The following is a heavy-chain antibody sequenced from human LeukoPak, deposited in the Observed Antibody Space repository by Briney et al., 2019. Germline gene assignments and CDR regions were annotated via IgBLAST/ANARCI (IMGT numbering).Heavy chain of an antibody. CDR1: GFTFSSYG. J-gene: IGHJ4*02. CDR3: ARGVGRGVIIPEFDY. CDR2: IWYDGSNK. Sequence: GGSLRLSCAASGFTFSSYGMHWVRQAPGKGLEWVAVIWYDGSNKYYADSVKGRFTISRDNANNLVYLQMNSLRAEDTAVYYCARGVGRGVIIPEFDYWGQGTLVTVSS. V-gene: IGHV3-33*01. D-gene: IGHD3-10*01.